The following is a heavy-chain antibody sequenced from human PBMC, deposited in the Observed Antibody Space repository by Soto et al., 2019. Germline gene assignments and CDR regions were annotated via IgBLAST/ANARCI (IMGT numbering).Heavy chain of an antibody. CDR3: ASSNYDRAMDV. CDR2: INPNSSGT. Sequence: ASVKVSCKASGYTFTGYYMHWVRQAPGQGLEWMGWINPNSSGTNYAQKFQGRVTMTEDTSTDTAYVELSSLRSEDTAVYYCASSNYDRAMDVWGQGTTVTVSS. D-gene: IGHD3-22*01. J-gene: IGHJ6*02. CDR1: GYTFTGYY. V-gene: IGHV1-2*02.